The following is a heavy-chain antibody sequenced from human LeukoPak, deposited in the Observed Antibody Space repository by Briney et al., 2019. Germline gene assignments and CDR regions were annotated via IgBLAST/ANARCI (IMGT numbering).Heavy chain of an antibody. CDR1: GGSISSSSYY. V-gene: IGHV4-39*07. D-gene: IGHD3-10*01. CDR3: AREGSQSFDY. Sequence: SETLSLTCTVSGGSISSSSYYWGWIRQPPGKGLEWIGSIYYTGSTYYNPSLKSRVTISVDTSNNQFSLKLSSVTAADTAVYYCAREGSQSFDYWGQGTLVTVSS. CDR2: IYYTGST. J-gene: IGHJ4*02.